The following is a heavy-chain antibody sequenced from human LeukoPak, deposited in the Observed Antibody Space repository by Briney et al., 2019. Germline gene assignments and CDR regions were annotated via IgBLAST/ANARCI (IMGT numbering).Heavy chain of an antibody. Sequence: ASVKVSCKASGYTFTGYYVHWVRQAPGQGLEWMGWINAGNGNTKYSQKFQGRVTITRDTSASTAYMELSSLRSEDTAVYYCARDDVAARPLDYWGQGTLVTVSS. D-gene: IGHD6-6*01. CDR3: ARDDVAARPLDY. CDR1: GYTFTGYY. J-gene: IGHJ4*02. CDR2: INAGNGNT. V-gene: IGHV1-3*01.